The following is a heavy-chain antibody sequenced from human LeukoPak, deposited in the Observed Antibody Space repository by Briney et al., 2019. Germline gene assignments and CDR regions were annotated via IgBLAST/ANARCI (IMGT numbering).Heavy chain of an antibody. CDR1: GFTFSSYW. CDR2: IKQDGSEK. V-gene: IGHV3-7*03. J-gene: IGHJ4*02. D-gene: IGHD6-19*01. CDR3: AKDHLPGIVVADRDY. Sequence: GGSLRLSCAASGFTFSSYWMSWVRQAPGKGLEWVANIKQDGSEKYYVDSVKGRFTISRDNSKNTLYLQINSLRGEDTAVYYCAKDHLPGIVVADRDYWGQGTLVTVSS.